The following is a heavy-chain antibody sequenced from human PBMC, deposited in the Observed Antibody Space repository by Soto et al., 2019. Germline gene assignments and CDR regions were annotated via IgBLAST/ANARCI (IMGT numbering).Heavy chain of an antibody. V-gene: IGHV3-73*02. Sequence: EVPLVESGGGLVQPGGSLKLSCAASGFTFSDSAMHWVRHASGKGLEWVGRIRSKGNNYATTYAASVKGRFTISRDDSTKTAYLHMNSLKTEDTAVYYCIRFSRSLSWYFDLWGRGTLVTVSS. CDR3: IRFSRSLSWYFDL. CDR2: IRSKGNNYAT. D-gene: IGHD3-16*02. CDR1: GFTFSDSA. J-gene: IGHJ2*01.